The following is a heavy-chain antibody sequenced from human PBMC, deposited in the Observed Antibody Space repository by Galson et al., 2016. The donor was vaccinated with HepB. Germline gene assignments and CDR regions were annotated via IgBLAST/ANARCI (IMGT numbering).Heavy chain of an antibody. V-gene: IGHV1-2*02. J-gene: IGHJ4*02. CDR3: ARESPGAYYFDF. CDR1: GYTFTDYY. Sequence: SCKASGYTFTDYYMHWVRHAPGQGLEWMGWINPNSSGANYAQKFQGRVTMTRDTSISTAYMELSRLRSHDTAVYYCARESPGAYYFDFWGQGTLVTVSS. CDR2: INPNSSGA.